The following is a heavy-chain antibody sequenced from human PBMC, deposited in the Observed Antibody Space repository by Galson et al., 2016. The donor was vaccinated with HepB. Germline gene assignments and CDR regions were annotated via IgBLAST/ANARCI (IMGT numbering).Heavy chain of an antibody. CDR1: GFSVNTYA. V-gene: IGHV3-30-3*01. D-gene: IGHD6-13*01. CDR2: LSTNGLSQ. CDR3: AREMHVAAAAAFDF. J-gene: IGHJ4*02. Sequence: SLRLSCAASGFSVNTYAVNWVRQAPGKGLEWVAVLSTNGLSQHYADSVKGRFTISKDNSKNTLYLQMNSLRVEDTAIYYCAREMHVAAAAAFDFWGRGTLVTVSS.